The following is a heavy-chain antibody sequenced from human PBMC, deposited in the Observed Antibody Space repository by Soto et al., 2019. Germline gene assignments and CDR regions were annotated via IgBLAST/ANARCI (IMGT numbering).Heavy chain of an antibody. D-gene: IGHD6-19*01. J-gene: IGHJ4*02. V-gene: IGHV3-30*18. Sequence: GGSLRLSCAASGFTFANYGMHWVRQAPGKGLEWVAAISYDGSNEYYADSVKGRFTISRDSSKNTLYLQMNSLRVEDTAVYYCAKVTGIAVAGDFDYWGQGTLVTVSS. CDR3: AKVTGIAVAGDFDY. CDR2: ISYDGSNE. CDR1: GFTFANYG.